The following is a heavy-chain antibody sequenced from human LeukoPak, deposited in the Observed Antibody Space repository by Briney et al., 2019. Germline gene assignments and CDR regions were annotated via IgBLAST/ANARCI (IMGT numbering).Heavy chain of an antibody. CDR2: IGTAGDT. D-gene: IGHD5-12*01. V-gene: IGHV3-13*01. J-gene: IGHJ2*01. Sequence: GGSLRLSCAASGFTFSSYDMHWVRQATGKGLEWVSAIGTAGDTYYPGSVKGRFTISRENAKNPLHLQMNSLRAGDTAVYYCARVRKYSGYYSWYYDLWGRGTLVTVSS. CDR3: ARVRKYSGYYSWYYDL. CDR1: GFTFSSYD.